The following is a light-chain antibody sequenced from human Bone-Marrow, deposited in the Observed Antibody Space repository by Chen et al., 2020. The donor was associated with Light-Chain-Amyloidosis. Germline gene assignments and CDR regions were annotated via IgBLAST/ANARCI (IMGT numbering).Light chain of an antibody. CDR3: AAWDDSLSAL. CDR2: RNN. CDR1: SSNIGSNY. V-gene: IGLV1-47*01. J-gene: IGLJ2*01. Sequence: QSVLTQPPSASGTPGQRVTISCSGSSSNIGSNYVYWYQQLPGTAPKLLIYRNNQRPSGVPDRFSGYKSGTSASLAISGLRSEDEADYYCAAWDDSLSALFGGGTKLTVL.